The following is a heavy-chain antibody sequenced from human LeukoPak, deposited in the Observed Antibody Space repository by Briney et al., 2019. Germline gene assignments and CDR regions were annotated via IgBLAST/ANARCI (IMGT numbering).Heavy chain of an antibody. CDR3: ARFYDSSGYSLPGPAFYI. V-gene: IGHV4-59*08. CDR2: IYYSGST. CDR1: GGSISSYY. Sequence: SETLSLTCTVSGGSISSYYWSWIRQPPGKGLEWIGYIYYSGSTNYNPSLKSRVTISVDTSKNQSSLKLSSVTAADTSVYYCARFYDSSGYSLPGPAFYIWGKGTRVTVSS. J-gene: IGHJ3*02. D-gene: IGHD3-22*01.